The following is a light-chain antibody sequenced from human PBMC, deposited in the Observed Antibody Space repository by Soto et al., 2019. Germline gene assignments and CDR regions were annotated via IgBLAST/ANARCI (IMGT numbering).Light chain of an antibody. CDR2: SNN. J-gene: IGLJ3*02. V-gene: IGLV1-47*02. Sequence: QSVLTQPPSASGITGKTVTLSCSGSPSNIGSNYVYWYQQLPGTAPKLLIYSNNQLPSGVPDRFSGSKSGTSGSLAISGLRSEDEADYYCAAWADSVNLWLFGGGTKLTVL. CDR3: AAWADSVNLWL. CDR1: PSNIGSNY.